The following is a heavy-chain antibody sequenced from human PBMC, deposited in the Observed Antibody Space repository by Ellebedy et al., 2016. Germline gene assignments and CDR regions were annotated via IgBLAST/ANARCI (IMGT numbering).Heavy chain of an antibody. D-gene: IGHD1-26*01. CDR2: ISAYNGNT. CDR3: ARVYGELPTYYFDY. Sequence: ASVKVSCXASGGTFSSYGISWVRQAPGQGLEWMGWISAYNGNTNYAQKFQGRVTMTRDTSISTAYMELSRLRSDDTAVYYCARVYGELPTYYFDYWGQGTLVTVSS. J-gene: IGHJ4*02. CDR1: GGTFSSYG. V-gene: IGHV1-18*01.